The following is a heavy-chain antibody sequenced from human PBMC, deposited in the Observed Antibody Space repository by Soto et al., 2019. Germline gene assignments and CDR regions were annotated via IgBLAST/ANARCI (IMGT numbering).Heavy chain of an antibody. CDR3: ARAPLFFIAAAGHYYVMDV. J-gene: IGHJ6*02. V-gene: IGHV4-4*02. Sequence: SETLSLTCAVSGGSISSSNWWSWVRQPPGKGLEWIGEIYHSGSTNYNPSLKSRVTISVDKSKNQFSLKLSSVTAADTAVYYCARAPLFFIAAAGHYYVMDVCGQGTSVPGSS. CDR1: GGSISSSNW. CDR2: IYHSGST. D-gene: IGHD6-13*01.